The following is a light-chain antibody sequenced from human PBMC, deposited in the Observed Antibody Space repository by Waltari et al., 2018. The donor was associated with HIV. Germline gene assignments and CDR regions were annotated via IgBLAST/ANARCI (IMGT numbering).Light chain of an antibody. CDR1: NIGTKS. CDR3: QVWDSSSDHWV. V-gene: IGLV3-21*02. CDR2: DDI. Sequence: SYVLTQPPSVSVAPGQTAKLTCAGNNIGTKSVKWYQQKPGQAPVLVVYDDIDRPSGIPERFSGSNSGNTATLTISRVEAGDEADYYCQVWDSSSDHWVFGGGTKLTVL. J-gene: IGLJ3*02.